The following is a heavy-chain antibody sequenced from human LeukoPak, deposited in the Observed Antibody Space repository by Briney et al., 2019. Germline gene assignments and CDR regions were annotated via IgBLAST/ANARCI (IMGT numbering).Heavy chain of an antibody. CDR2: INHSGST. CDR1: GGSFSGYY. V-gene: IGHV4-34*01. Sequence: SETLSLTCAVYGGSFSGYYWSWIRQPPGKGLEWIGEINHSGSTNYNPSLKSRVTISVDTSKNQFSLKLSSVTAADTAVYYCARWRKRYSYGSFDYWGQGTLVTVSS. D-gene: IGHD5-18*01. CDR3: ARWRKRYSYGSFDY. J-gene: IGHJ4*02.